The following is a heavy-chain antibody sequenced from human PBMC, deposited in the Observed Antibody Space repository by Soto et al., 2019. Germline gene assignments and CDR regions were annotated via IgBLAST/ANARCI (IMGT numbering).Heavy chain of an antibody. Sequence: QLQLQESGPGLVKPSETLSLTCTVSGGSISSSSYYWGWIRQPPGKGLEWIGSIYYSGSTYYNPSLKSLVNISVDTSKNQFSLKLSSVTGADTAVYYCARPPGWRLYDSSGYYAFAIWGQGTMVTVSS. CDR3: ARPPGWRLYDSSGYYAFAI. CDR1: GGSISSSSYY. J-gene: IGHJ3*02. D-gene: IGHD3-22*01. CDR2: IYYSGST. V-gene: IGHV4-39*01.